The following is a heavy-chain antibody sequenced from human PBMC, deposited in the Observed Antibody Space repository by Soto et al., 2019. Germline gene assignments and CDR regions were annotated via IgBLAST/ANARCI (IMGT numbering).Heavy chain of an antibody. V-gene: IGHV4-31*03. J-gene: IGHJ6*02. CDR3: ARALPSYYYYGMDV. Sequence: SETLSLTCTVSGGSVSSGGYYWSWIRQHPVKGLEWIGYISYSGSTYYNPSLKSRPTISVDTSKNQFSLKLSSVTAADTAVYYCARALPSYYYYGMDVWGQGTTVTVSS. CDR2: ISYSGST. CDR1: GGSVSSGGYY.